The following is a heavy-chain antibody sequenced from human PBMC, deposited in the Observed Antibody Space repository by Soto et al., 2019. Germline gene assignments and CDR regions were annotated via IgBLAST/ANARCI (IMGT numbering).Heavy chain of an antibody. CDR2: INHSGST. D-gene: IGHD3-22*01. Sequence: SETLSLTCAVYGGSFSGYYWSWIRQPPGKGLEWIGEINHSGSTNYNPSLKSRVTISVDTSKNQFSLKLSSVTAADTAVYYCARGHYYDSSGYYFYDYWGQGTLVTV. J-gene: IGHJ4*02. V-gene: IGHV4-34*01. CDR1: GGSFSGYY. CDR3: ARGHYYDSSGYYFYDY.